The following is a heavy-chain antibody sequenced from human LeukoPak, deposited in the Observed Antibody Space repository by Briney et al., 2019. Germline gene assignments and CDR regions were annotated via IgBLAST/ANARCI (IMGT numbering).Heavy chain of an antibody. Sequence: SETLSLTCTVSGGSISSYYWCWIRQPPGKGLEWIGYIYYSGSTNYNPSLKSRVTISVDTSKNQFSLKLSSVTAADTAVYYCARLLSANWFDPWGQGTLVTVSS. V-gene: IGHV4-59*01. CDR3: ARLLSANWFDP. J-gene: IGHJ5*02. CDR1: GGSISSYY. D-gene: IGHD1-26*01. CDR2: IYYSGST.